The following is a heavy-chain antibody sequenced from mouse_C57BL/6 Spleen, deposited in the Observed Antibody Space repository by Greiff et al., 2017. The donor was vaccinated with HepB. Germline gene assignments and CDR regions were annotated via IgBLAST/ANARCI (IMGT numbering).Heavy chain of an antibody. Sequence: VQLQQSGAELVRPGASVTLSCKASGYTFTDYEMHWVKQTPVHGLEWIGAIDPETGGTAYNQKFKGKAILTADKSSSTAYMELRSLTSEDSAVYYCSGLEAIVGYRFAYWGQGTLLTVSA. CDR2: IDPETGGT. J-gene: IGHJ3*01. D-gene: IGHD2-2*01. CDR1: GYTFTDYE. V-gene: IGHV1-15*01. CDR3: SGLEAIVGYRFAY.